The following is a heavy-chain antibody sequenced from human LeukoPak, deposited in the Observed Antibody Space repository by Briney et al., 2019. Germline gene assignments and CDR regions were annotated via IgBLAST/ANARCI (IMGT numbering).Heavy chain of an antibody. CDR3: ARVKGVYYYMDV. V-gene: IGHV3-64*01. CDR1: GFTFSSYA. J-gene: IGHJ6*03. CDR2: ISSNGGST. D-gene: IGHD3-10*01. Sequence: PGGSLRLSCAASGFTFSSYAMHWVRQAPGKGLEYVSAISSNGGSTYYANSVKGRFTISRDNSKNTLYLQMGSLRAEDMAVYYCARVKGVYYYMDVWGKGTTVTVSS.